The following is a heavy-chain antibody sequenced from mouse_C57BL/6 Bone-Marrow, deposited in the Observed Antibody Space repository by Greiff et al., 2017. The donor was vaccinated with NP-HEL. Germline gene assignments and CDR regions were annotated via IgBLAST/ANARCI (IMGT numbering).Heavy chain of an antibody. J-gene: IGHJ2*01. CDR3: ARQLTPRNYFDY. CDR1: GFTFSSYG. Sequence: EVQLMESGGDLVKPGGSLKLSCAASGFTFSSYGMSWVRQTPDKRLEWVATISSGGSYTYYPDSVKGRFTISRDNAKNTLYLQMSSLKSEDTAMYYCARQLTPRNYFDYWGQGTTLTVSS. CDR2: ISSGGSYT. V-gene: IGHV5-6*01.